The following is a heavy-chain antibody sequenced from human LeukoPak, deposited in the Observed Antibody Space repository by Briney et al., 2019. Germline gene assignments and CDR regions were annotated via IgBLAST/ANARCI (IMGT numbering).Heavy chain of an antibody. CDR2: INPNSGGT. V-gene: IGHV1-2*02. D-gene: IGHD6-13*01. J-gene: IGHJ5*02. CDR3: ARRGSIAAAGAFDP. Sequence: ASVKVSCKASRYTFTSYYMHWVRQAPGQGLEWMGWINPNSGGTNYAQKFQGRVTMTRDTSISTAYMELSRLRSDDTAVYYCARRGSIAAAGAFDPWGQGTLVTVSS. CDR1: RYTFTSYY.